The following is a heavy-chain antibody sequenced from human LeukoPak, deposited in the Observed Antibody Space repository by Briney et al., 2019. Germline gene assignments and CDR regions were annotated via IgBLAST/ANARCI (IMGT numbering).Heavy chain of an antibody. Sequence: SETLSLTCAVYGGSFSGYYWSWIRQPPGKGLEWIGEINHSGSTNYNPSPKSRVTISVDTSKNQFSLKLSSVTAADTAVYYCARAPRYYYDSSGTTRYFDLWGRGTLVTVSS. CDR2: INHSGST. V-gene: IGHV4-34*01. CDR3: ARAPRYYYDSSGTTRYFDL. CDR1: GGSFSGYY. J-gene: IGHJ2*01. D-gene: IGHD3-22*01.